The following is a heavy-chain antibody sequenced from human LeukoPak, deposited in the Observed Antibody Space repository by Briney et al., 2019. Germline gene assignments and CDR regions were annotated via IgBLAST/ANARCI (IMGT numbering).Heavy chain of an antibody. CDR1: GYTLTELS. Sequence: ASVKVSCKVSGYTLTELSMHWVRQAPGKGLEWMGGFDPEDGETIYAQKFQGRVTMTEDTSTDTAYMELSSLRSEDTAVYYCATAIRKWELLKYFQHWGQGTLVTVSS. V-gene: IGHV1-24*01. CDR3: ATAIRKWELLKYFQH. D-gene: IGHD1-26*01. J-gene: IGHJ1*01. CDR2: FDPEDGET.